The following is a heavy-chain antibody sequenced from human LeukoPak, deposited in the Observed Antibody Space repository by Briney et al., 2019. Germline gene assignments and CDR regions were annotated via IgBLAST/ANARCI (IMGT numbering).Heavy chain of an antibody. CDR2: ISYDGSNK. D-gene: IGHD1-1*01. Sequence: QPGGSLRLSCAASGFSISSYAIHWVRQAPGKGLESVAVISYDGSNKYYADSVKGRFTISRDNSKNILYLQMNSLRADDTAVYYGASTDRANGTTWGLDYWGQATLVTVSP. CDR1: GFSISSYA. J-gene: IGHJ4*02. CDR3: ASTDRANGTTWGLDY. V-gene: IGHV3-30-3*01.